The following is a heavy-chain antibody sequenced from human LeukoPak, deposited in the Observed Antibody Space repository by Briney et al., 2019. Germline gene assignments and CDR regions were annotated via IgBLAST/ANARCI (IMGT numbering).Heavy chain of an antibody. CDR1: GFTFGTHA. V-gene: IGHV3-23*01. CDR2: MSGSGDTT. J-gene: IGHJ4*02. Sequence: PGGSLRLSCAASGFTFGTHAMTWVRQAPGKGLEWVSGMSGSGDTTYYADSVKGRFTISRDNSKNTLSLQMNSLRAEDTAVYYCAKLAGISGWYVYYFDYWGQGTLVTVS. D-gene: IGHD6-19*01. CDR3: AKLAGISGWYVYYFDY.